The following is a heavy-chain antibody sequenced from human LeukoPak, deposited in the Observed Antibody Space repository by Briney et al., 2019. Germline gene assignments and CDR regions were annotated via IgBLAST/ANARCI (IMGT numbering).Heavy chain of an antibody. CDR3: ARGMYDSTGYSNPFDI. Sequence: SETLSLTCTVSGGSISSSYWSWIGQPPGKGLEWIGYISYSGRTNYNPSLKSRVAISADTSKNHVSLRVTSVTAADTAVYFCARGMYDSTGYSNPFDIWGQGTMVTVSS. V-gene: IGHV4-59*12. CDR2: ISYSGRT. J-gene: IGHJ3*02. D-gene: IGHD3-22*01. CDR1: GGSISSSY.